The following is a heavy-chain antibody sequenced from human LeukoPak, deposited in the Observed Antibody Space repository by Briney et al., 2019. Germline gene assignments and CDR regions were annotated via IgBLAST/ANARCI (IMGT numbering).Heavy chain of an antibody. CDR3: ARDVPGSIGTTARFDP. Sequence: ASVKVSCKASGYTFTSYGISWVRQAPGQGLEWMGWISAYNGNTNYAQQFQGRVTMTTDTSTSTAYMELRSLKSDDTAVYYCARDVPGSIGTTARFDPWGQGTLVTVSS. CDR2: ISAYNGNT. J-gene: IGHJ5*02. V-gene: IGHV1-18*01. D-gene: IGHD1-1*01. CDR1: GYTFTSYG.